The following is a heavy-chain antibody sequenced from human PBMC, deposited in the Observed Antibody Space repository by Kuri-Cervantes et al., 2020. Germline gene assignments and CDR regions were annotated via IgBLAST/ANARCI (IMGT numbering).Heavy chain of an antibody. CDR2: IYWDDDK. V-gene: IGHV2-5*08. J-gene: IGHJ4*02. Sequence: SGPTLVKPTQTLTLTCTFSGFSLSTSGMCVSWVRQPPGKALEWLALIYWDDDKRYSPSLKSRLTITKDTSKNQVVLTMTNMDPVDTATSVVDIKWYFDYWGQGTWSPSPQ. D-gene: IGHD3-22*01. CDR3: DIKWYFDY. CDR1: GFSLSTSGMC.